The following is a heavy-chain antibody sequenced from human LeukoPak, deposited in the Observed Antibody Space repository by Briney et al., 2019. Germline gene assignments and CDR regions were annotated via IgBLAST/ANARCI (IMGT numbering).Heavy chain of an antibody. V-gene: IGHV3-53*01. CDR2: IYSGGST. J-gene: IGHJ4*02. Sequence: GGSLRLSCAASGITVSSDYMIWVRQAPGKGLEWVSVIYSGGSTYYADSVKGRFTISRDNSKNTLYLQMNSLRAEDTAVYYCAREGKGSSGYYSYYFDYWGQGTLVTVSS. CDR1: GITVSSDY. CDR3: AREGKGSSGYYSYYFDY. D-gene: IGHD3-22*01.